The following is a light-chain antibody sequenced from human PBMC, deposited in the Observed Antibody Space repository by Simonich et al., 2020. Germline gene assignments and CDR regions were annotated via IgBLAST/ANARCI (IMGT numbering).Light chain of an antibody. J-gene: IGKJ2*01. CDR2: CEA. CDR1: QSVLYSSNNKHY. Sequence: DIVMTQSPDSLAVSLGERATINCKSSQSVLYSSNNKHYLAWYQQKPGQPPKLLIYCEATRESGVPDRFSGSGSGTDFTLTISSLQAEDVAVYYCQQYYSTPPYTFGQGTKLEIK. V-gene: IGKV4-1*01. CDR3: QQYYSTPPYT.